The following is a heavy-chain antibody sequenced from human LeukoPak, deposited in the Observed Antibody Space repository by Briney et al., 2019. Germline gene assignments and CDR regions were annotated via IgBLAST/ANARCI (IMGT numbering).Heavy chain of an antibody. V-gene: IGHV1-8*02. Sequence: AASVKVSCKASGYTFTSYDINWVRQATGQGLEWMGWMNPNSGNTGYAQKFQGRVTMTRNTSISTAYMELSSLRSEDTAVYYCARVVRGVIITPPDYWGQGTLVTVSS. CDR3: ARVVRGVIITPPDY. J-gene: IGHJ4*02. CDR2: MNPNSGNT. D-gene: IGHD3-10*01. CDR1: GYTFTSYD.